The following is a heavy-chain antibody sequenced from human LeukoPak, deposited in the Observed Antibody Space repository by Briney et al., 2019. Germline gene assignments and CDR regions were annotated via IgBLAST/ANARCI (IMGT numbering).Heavy chain of an antibody. Sequence: ASVKVSCKASGYTFTSYYMHWVRQAPGQGLEWMGIINPSGGSTSYAQKFQGRVTMTRNTSISTAYMELSSLRSEDTAVYYCARYSSGWYYYYGMDVWGQGTTVTVSS. D-gene: IGHD6-19*01. CDR1: GYTFTSYY. J-gene: IGHJ6*02. CDR2: INPSGGST. CDR3: ARYSSGWYYYYGMDV. V-gene: IGHV1-46*01.